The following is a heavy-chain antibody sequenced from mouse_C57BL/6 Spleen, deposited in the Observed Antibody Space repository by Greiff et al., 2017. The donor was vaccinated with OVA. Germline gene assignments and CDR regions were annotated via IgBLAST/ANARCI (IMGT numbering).Heavy chain of an antibody. CDR1: GFTFSSYA. Sequence: EVKLVESGAGLVKPGGSLKLSCAASGFTFSSYAMSWVRQTPEKRLEWVAYISSGGDYIYYPDTVKGRFTISRDNAWNTLYLQMSSLKSEDTAMYYGTREASQLGRRRYFDVWGTGTTVTVSS. V-gene: IGHV5-9-1*02. D-gene: IGHD4-1*02. CDR3: TREASQLGRRRYFDV. J-gene: IGHJ1*03. CDR2: ISSGGDYI.